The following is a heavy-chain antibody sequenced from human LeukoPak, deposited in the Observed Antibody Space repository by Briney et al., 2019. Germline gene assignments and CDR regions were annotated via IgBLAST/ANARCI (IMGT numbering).Heavy chain of an antibody. CDR1: GGSFSGHY. J-gene: IGHJ6*03. CDR2: INHRGST. D-gene: IGHD2-2*01. V-gene: IGHV4-34*01. CDR3: ARGIVVVVPAAMKYYYYYYMDV. Sequence: PSDPLSLTCAVYGGSFSGHYWSWIRQPPGKGLEWIGEINHRGSTNYNPSHKSRVTISVDTSKNQFSLKLSSVTAADTAVYYCARGIVVVVPAAMKYYYYYYMDVWGKGTTVTVSS.